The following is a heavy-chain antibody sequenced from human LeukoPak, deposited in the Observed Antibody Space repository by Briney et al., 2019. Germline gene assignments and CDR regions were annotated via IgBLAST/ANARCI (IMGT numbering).Heavy chain of an antibody. CDR2: IYYSGST. V-gene: IGHV4-30-4*01. D-gene: IGHD2-2*01. CDR1: GGSISSGDSY. Sequence: SQTLSLTCTVSGGSISSGDSYWSWIRQPPGKGLEWIGYIYYSGSTYYNPSLKSRVTISVDTSKNQFSLKLSSVTAADTAVYYCARDQLSYGMDVWGQGTTVTVSS. CDR3: ARDQLSYGMDV. J-gene: IGHJ6*02.